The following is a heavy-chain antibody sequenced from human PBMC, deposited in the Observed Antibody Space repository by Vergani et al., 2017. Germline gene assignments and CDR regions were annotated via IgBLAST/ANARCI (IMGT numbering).Heavy chain of an antibody. J-gene: IGHJ4*02. D-gene: IGHD2-21*02. Sequence: EVQLLESGGGLVQPGGSLRLSCVVSGFTFSSYAMSWVRQAPGKGLEWVSAISGSGGSTYYADSVKGRFTISRDNSKNTLYLQMNSLRAEDTAVYYCAKCVVTAILVFDYWGQGTLVTVSS. CDR3: AKCVVTAILVFDY. V-gene: IGHV3-23*01. CDR1: GFTFSSYA. CDR2: ISGSGGST.